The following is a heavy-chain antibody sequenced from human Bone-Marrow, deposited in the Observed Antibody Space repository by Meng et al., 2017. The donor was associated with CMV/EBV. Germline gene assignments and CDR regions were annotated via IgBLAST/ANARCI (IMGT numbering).Heavy chain of an antibody. Sequence: GGSLRLSCAASGFTVSSNEMSWVRQAPGKGLEWVSSISGGSTYYADSRKGRFTISRDNSKNTLHLQMNSLRDEDTAVYYCARRRSAGTDYWGQGTLVTVSS. CDR2: ISGGST. J-gene: IGHJ4*02. D-gene: IGHD6-13*01. V-gene: IGHV3-38-3*01. CDR3: ARRRSAGTDY. CDR1: GFTVSSNE.